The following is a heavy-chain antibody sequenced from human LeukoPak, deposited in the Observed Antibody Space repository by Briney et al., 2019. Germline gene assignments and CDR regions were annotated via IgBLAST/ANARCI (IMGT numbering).Heavy chain of an antibody. V-gene: IGHV4-4*07. CDR2: IYTSGST. J-gene: IGHJ4*02. CDR1: GGSISSYY. Sequence: SETLSVTCTVSGGSISSYYWCWIRQPAGKGLEWIGRIYTSGSTNYNPSLKSRVTMSVDTSKNQFSLKLSSVTAADTAVYYCARDTGIRGYSGYDLGYWGQGTLVTVSS. D-gene: IGHD5-12*01. CDR3: ARDTGIRGYSGYDLGY.